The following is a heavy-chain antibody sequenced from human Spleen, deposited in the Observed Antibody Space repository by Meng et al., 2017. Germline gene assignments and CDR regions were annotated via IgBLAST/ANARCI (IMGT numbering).Heavy chain of an antibody. Sequence: GGSLRPSCAASGFTFSSYSMNWVRQAPGKGLEWVSSISSVIAHLLYAESVKGRFIISSDNAKNSMYLQMDSLRADDTDLYYCTRFATGLYYSAGGDVWGQGTTVTVSS. CDR1: GFTFSSYS. D-gene: IGHD2-21*01. CDR3: TRFATGLYYSAGGDV. CDR2: ISSVIAHL. V-gene: IGHV3-21*01. J-gene: IGHJ6*02.